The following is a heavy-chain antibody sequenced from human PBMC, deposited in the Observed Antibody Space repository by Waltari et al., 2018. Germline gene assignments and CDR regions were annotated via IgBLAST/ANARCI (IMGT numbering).Heavy chain of an antibody. CDR1: GFSFSNAW. Sequence: EVQLVESGGGLVKPGGSLRLPCAASGFSFSNAWMSWVRQAPGKGLEWVGRIKSKTDGGTTDYAAPVKGRFTISRDNAKNSLYLEMNSLRLEDTAVYFCVGNTLSIAAAGRVSYWGQGTPVTVSS. V-gene: IGHV3-15*01. CDR2: IKSKTDGGTT. CDR3: VGNTLSIAAAGRVSY. D-gene: IGHD6-13*01. J-gene: IGHJ4*02.